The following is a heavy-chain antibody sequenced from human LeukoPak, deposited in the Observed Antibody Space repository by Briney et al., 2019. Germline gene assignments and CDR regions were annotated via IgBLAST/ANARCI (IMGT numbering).Heavy chain of an antibody. J-gene: IGHJ4*02. CDR1: GGSISSSSYY. Sequence: PSETLSLTCTVSGGSISSSSYYWGWIRQPPGKGLEWIGSIYYSGSTYYNPSLKSRVTVSVDTSKNQFSLKLSSVTAADTAVYYCARVISVDTAMVPPDYFDYWGQGTLVTVSS. CDR2: IYYSGST. D-gene: IGHD5-18*01. CDR3: ARVISVDTAMVPPDYFDY. V-gene: IGHV4-39*07.